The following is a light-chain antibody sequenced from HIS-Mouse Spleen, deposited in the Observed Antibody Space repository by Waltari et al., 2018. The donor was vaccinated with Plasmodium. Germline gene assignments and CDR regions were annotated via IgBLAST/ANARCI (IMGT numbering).Light chain of an antibody. CDR2: EGS. CDR1: SSDVGSYNL. CDR3: CSYAGSSTFV. V-gene: IGLV2-23*03. J-gene: IGLJ3*02. Sequence: QSALTQPASVSGSPGQSIPISCTGTSSDVGSYNLFSWYHQHPGKAPKLMIYEGSKRPSGVSNRFSGSKSGNTASLTISGLQAEDEADYYCCSYAGSSTFVFGGGTKLTVL.